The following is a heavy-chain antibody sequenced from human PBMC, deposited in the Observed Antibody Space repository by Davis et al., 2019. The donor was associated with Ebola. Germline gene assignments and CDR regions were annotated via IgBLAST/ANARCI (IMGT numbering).Heavy chain of an antibody. D-gene: IGHD4-23*01. CDR1: GASISSYY. CDR3: ARHLSYGGNPGKYYFDY. CDR2: IYYSGSS. J-gene: IGHJ4*02. V-gene: IGHV4-59*08. Sequence: MPGGSLRLSCTVSGASISSYYWSWIRQPPGKGLEWIGYIYYSGSSNYNPSLKSRVTISVATSKNQFSLKLSSVTAADTAVYYCARHLSYGGNPGKYYFDYWGQGTLVTVSS.